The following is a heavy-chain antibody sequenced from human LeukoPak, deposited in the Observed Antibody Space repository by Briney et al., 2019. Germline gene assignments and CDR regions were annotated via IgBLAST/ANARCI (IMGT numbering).Heavy chain of an antibody. CDR3: ARGRQQLVAFDI. D-gene: IGHD6-13*01. CDR1: GGSISSGGYY. Sequence: SQTLSLTCTVSGGSISSGGYYWSWIRQPPGKGLEWIGYIYFSGSPYYNPPLKSRVTISVDTSKNQFSLKLSSVTAADTAVYYCARGRQQLVAFDIWGQGTMVTVSS. J-gene: IGHJ3*02. V-gene: IGHV4-31*03. CDR2: IYFSGSP.